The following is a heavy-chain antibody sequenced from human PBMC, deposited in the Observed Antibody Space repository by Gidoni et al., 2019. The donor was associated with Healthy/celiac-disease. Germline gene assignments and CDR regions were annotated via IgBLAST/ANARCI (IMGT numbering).Heavy chain of an antibody. CDR1: GYTFTGYY. D-gene: IGHD2-15*01. V-gene: IGHV1-2*02. Sequence: QVQLVQSGAEVKKPGASVKVSCKASGYTFTGYYMHWVRQAPGQGLEWMGLINPNSGGTNYAQKFQGRVTMTRDTSISTAYMELSRLRSDDTAVYYCARMVAATPNYYYYGMDVWGQGTTVTVSS. J-gene: IGHJ6*02. CDR2: INPNSGGT. CDR3: ARMVAATPNYYYYGMDV.